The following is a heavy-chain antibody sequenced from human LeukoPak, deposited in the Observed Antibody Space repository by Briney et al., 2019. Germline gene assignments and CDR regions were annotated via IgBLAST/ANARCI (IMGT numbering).Heavy chain of an antibody. CDR2: ITTDGSST. J-gene: IGHJ4*02. D-gene: IGHD5-12*01. CDR1: GFTFSSYW. Sequence: GGSLRLSCAASGFTFSSYWMHWVRQPPGRGLVWVSRITTDGSSTTYADSVKGRFTVSRDNAKNTLYLQMNSLRAEDTAVYYCATGYSGNGVGYWGQGTLVTVSS. V-gene: IGHV3-74*01. CDR3: ATGYSGNGVGY.